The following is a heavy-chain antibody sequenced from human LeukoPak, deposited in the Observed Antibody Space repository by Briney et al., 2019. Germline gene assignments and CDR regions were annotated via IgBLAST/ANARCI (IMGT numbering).Heavy chain of an antibody. V-gene: IGHV3-74*01. Sequence: GGSLRLSCAASGFTFSDYWIHWVRQAPGKGLVWVSRINTDGSITNYADSVKGRFSISRDNAKNTLYLQMNSLRAEDTAVYYCARDGAYSTIFYWGQGTLVTVSS. CDR3: ARDGAYSTIFY. CDR2: INTDGSIT. D-gene: IGHD3-3*01. J-gene: IGHJ4*01. CDR1: GFTFSDYW.